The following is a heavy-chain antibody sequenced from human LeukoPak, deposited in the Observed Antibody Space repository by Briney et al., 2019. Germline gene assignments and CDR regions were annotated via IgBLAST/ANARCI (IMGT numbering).Heavy chain of an antibody. CDR2: ITTYNRNR. D-gene: IGHD2-8*01. CDR3: ARDCSNGVCFPRDY. CDR1: GYTLSDYG. V-gene: IGHV1-18*01. Sequence: ASVKVSCKASGYTLSDYGISWVRQAPGQGLEWVGSITTYNRNRKYAEKLQGRFTMTTDTSTSTYYMEMRSLRSDDTAIYYCARDCSNGVCFPRDYWGQGTQITVST. J-gene: IGHJ4*02.